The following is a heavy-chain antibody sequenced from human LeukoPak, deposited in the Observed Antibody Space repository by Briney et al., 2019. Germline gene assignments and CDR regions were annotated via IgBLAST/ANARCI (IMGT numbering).Heavy chain of an antibody. CDR2: VYYSGST. CDR3: ARDKAGVATVDP. Sequence: SETLSLTCTVSGGSISSGDYYWTWIRQPPGKGLEWIGYVYYSGSTYYSPSLKSRVTISVDTSRNQFSLKLNSVTAADTAVYYCARDKAGVATVDPWGQGTLVTVSS. V-gene: IGHV4-30-4*01. CDR1: GGSISSGDYY. D-gene: IGHD3-10*01. J-gene: IGHJ5*02.